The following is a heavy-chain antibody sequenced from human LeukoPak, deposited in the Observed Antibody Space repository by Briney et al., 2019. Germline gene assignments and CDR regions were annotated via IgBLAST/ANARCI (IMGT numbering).Heavy chain of an antibody. J-gene: IGHJ4*02. CDR3: ARRSGQGILDY. D-gene: IGHD1-14*01. Sequence: PGGSLRLSCAASGFTFSSYGMHWVRQAPGKGLEWVAGISYDGNDKYYADSVKGRFTISRDNSKNTLYLQMNSLRAEDTAVYYCARRSGQGILDYWGQGTLVTVSS. V-gene: IGHV3-30*03. CDR1: GFTFSSYG. CDR2: ISYDGNDK.